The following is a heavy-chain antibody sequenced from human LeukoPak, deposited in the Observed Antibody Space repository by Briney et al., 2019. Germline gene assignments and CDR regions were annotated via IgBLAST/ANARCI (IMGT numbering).Heavy chain of an antibody. J-gene: IGHJ4*02. Sequence: ASVKVSCKASGHTFRSYGIHWVRQAPGQRLEWMGWINAGNGNTKYSQKFQDRVTISRDTSASTGYMELIDLRSEDTAVYYCARHHSSAWDFDYWGQGTLVTVSS. CDR3: ARHHSSAWDFDY. CDR1: GHTFRSYG. CDR2: INAGNGNT. D-gene: IGHD6-19*01. V-gene: IGHV1-3*01.